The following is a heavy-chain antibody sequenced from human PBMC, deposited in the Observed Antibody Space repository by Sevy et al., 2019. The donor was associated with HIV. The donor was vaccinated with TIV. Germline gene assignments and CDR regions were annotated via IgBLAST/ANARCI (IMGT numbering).Heavy chain of an antibody. J-gene: IGHJ6*02. Sequence: GGSLRLSCAASGFTFDDYAMRWVRQAPGKGLEWVSGISWNSGSIGYADSVKGRFTISRDNAKNSLYLQMNSLRAEDTAFYYCAKCQGGWYYYYGMDVWGQGTTVTVSS. CDR1: GFTFDDYA. CDR3: AKCQGGWYYYYGMDV. V-gene: IGHV3-9*01. D-gene: IGHD6-19*01. CDR2: ISWNSGSI.